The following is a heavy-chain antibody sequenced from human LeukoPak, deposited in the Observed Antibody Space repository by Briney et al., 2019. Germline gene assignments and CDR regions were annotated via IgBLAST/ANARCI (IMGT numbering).Heavy chain of an antibody. J-gene: IGHJ4*02. Sequence: GESLRLSCAVSGFTVSSNYMSWVRQASGKGLEWVSVIYSGTNTYYADSVKGRFIISRDNPKNMLYLQMNSLRAEDTAVYYCARVASGTLDYWGQGTLVTVSS. V-gene: IGHV3-53*01. D-gene: IGHD6-25*01. CDR2: IYSGTNT. CDR3: ARVASGTLDY. CDR1: GFTVSSNY.